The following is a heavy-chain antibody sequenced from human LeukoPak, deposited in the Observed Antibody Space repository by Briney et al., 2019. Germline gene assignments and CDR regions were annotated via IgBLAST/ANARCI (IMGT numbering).Heavy chain of an antibody. CDR1: GFTFSSYA. CDR3: AVNWNLDY. CDR2: ISNSGGST. D-gene: IGHD1-1*01. J-gene: IGHJ4*02. Sequence: GGSLRLSCAASGFTFSSYAMSWVRQAPGKGLEWVSSISNSGGSTYYADSVKGRFTVSRDNSKNTLYLQMNSLRAEDTAVYYCAVNWNLDYWGQGTLVTVSS. V-gene: IGHV3-23*01.